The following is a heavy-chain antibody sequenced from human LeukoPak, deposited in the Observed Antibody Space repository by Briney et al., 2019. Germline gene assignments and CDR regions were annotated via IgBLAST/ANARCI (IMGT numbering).Heavy chain of an antibody. CDR3: ARDRSGSWKNWFDP. J-gene: IGHJ5*02. V-gene: IGHV4-39*07. D-gene: IGHD6-13*01. Sequence: SETLFLTCTVSGGSISSSSYYWGWIRQPPGKGLEWIGSIYYSGSTYYNPSLKSRVPISVDTSKNQFSLKLSSVIAADTAVYYCARDRSGSWKNWFDPWGQGTLVTVSS. CDR1: GGSISSSSYY. CDR2: IYYSGST.